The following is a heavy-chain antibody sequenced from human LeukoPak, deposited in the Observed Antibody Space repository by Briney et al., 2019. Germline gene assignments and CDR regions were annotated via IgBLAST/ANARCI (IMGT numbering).Heavy chain of an antibody. J-gene: IGHJ5*02. Sequence: SETLSLTCTVSGGSISSYYWSWIRQPPGKGLEWLGEISSSGTTKYNPSLKSRVTISVDTSKNQVSLKLSSVTAADTAVYYCAREEGTIFGPWGQGTLVTVSS. CDR3: AREEGTIFGP. CDR2: ISSSGTT. CDR1: GGSISSYY. V-gene: IGHV4-59*01. D-gene: IGHD3-3*01.